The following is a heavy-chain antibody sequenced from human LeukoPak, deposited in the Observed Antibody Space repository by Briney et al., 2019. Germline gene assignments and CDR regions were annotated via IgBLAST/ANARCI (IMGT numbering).Heavy chain of an antibody. J-gene: IGHJ6*02. CDR2: IYYSGST. Sequence: PSETLSLTCTVSGGSISSSSYYWGWIRQPRWKGLEWIGNIYYSGSTYYNPSLKSRVTISVDKSKNQFSLKLSSVTAADTAVYYCARISGSYGFYYYYGMDVWGQGTTVTVSS. CDR1: GGSISSSSYY. CDR3: ARISGSYGFYYYYGMDV. D-gene: IGHD1-26*01. V-gene: IGHV4-39*07.